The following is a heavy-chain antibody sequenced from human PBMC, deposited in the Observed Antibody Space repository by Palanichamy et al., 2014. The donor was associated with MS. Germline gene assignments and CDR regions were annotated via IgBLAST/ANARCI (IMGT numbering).Heavy chain of an antibody. CDR2: ISYDGSNK. CDR1: GFTFSSYG. CDR3: AKDPTPRTTVTTHFLY. V-gene: IGHV3-30*18. Sequence: QVQLVESGGGVVQPGRSLRLSCAAPGFTFSSYGMHWVCQAPGKGLEWVAVISYDGSNKYYADSVKGRFTISRDNSKNTLYLQMNSLRAEDTAVYYCAKDPTPRTTVTTHFLYWGQGTLVTVSS. J-gene: IGHJ4*02. D-gene: IGHD4-17*01.